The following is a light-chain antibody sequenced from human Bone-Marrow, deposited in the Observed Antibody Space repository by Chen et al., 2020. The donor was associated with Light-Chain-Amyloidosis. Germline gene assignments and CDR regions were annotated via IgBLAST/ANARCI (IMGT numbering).Light chain of an antibody. V-gene: IGKV3-11*01. CDR3: QQRSNWPPA. J-gene: IGKJ2*01. CDR1: QSVSSY. CDR2: DAS. Sequence: ELVLSQSPATLSLPPGERATLSCRASQSVSSYLAWYQQKPGQAPRLLIYDASNRATGIPARFSGSGSGTDFTLTISSLEPEDFAVYYCQQRSNWPPAFGQGTKLEIK.